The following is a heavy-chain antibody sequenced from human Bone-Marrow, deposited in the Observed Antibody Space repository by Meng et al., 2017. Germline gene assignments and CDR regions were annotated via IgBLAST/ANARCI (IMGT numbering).Heavy chain of an antibody. Sequence: SVKVSCKASGGTFSSYAISWVRQAPGQGLEWMGGIIPIFGTANYAQKFQGRVTITADKSTSTAYMELSSLRSEDTAVYYCARYYDDSSGRYYYYYGMDVWGQGTTVTVSS. CDR3: ARYYDDSSGRYYYYYGMDV. D-gene: IGHD3-22*01. V-gene: IGHV1-69*06. CDR2: IIPIFGTA. CDR1: GGTFSSYA. J-gene: IGHJ6*02.